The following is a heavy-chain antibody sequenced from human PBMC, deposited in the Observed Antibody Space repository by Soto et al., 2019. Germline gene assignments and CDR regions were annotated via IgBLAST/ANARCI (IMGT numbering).Heavy chain of an antibody. J-gene: IGHJ6*02. Sequence: ASVKVSCKASGGTFSSYAISWVRQAPGQGLEWMGGIIPIFGTANYAQKFQGRVTITADESTSTAYMELSSLRSEDTAVYYCARYCSGGSCWPPGIFYGMDVWGQGTTVTVSS. CDR3: ARYCSGGSCWPPGIFYGMDV. CDR2: IIPIFGTA. CDR1: GGTFSSYA. V-gene: IGHV1-69*13. D-gene: IGHD2-15*01.